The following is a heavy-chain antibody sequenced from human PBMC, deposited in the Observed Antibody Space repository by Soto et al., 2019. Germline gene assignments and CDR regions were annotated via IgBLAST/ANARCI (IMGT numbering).Heavy chain of an antibody. V-gene: IGHV4-30-4*01. CDR2: ISNSGST. CDR1: GGSVTSDEDY. Sequence: PSETLSLTCTVSGGSVTSDEDYWSWIRHPPGKGLEWIGYISNSGSTGYNPSLKTRLSMSVDRSKNQFTLRLTSVTAADTAVYFCATESGSTYGYFDHWGQGTQVTVSS. D-gene: IGHD5-18*01. CDR3: ATESGSTYGYFDH. J-gene: IGHJ4*02.